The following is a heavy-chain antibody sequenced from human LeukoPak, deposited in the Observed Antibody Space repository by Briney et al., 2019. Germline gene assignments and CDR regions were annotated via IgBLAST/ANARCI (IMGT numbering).Heavy chain of an antibody. V-gene: IGHV4-39*01. CDR2: ISYSGT. CDR1: GGSISISNYY. D-gene: IGHD1-26*01. Sequence: PSETLSLTCTVSGGSISISNYYWGWIRQPPGRGLEWLGSISYSGTYYNPSLKSRLTISVDTSKNHFSLNLRSVTAADTAVYYCARRTSNPVGAIDYWGRGTLVTVSS. CDR3: ARRTSNPVGAIDY. J-gene: IGHJ4*02.